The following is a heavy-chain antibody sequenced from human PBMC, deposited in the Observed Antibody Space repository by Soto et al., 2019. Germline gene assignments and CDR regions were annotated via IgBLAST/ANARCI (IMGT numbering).Heavy chain of an antibody. CDR2: ISGSGGST. D-gene: IGHD6-19*01. Sequence: PGGSLRLCCAASGLTFSSYAMSWVRQAPGKGLEWVSAISGSGGSTYYADSVKGRFTISRDNSKNTLYLQMNSLRAEDTAVYYCAKEGEYSSGWDNFDYWGQGTLVTVPS. V-gene: IGHV3-23*01. CDR1: GLTFSSYA. J-gene: IGHJ4*02. CDR3: AKEGEYSSGWDNFDY.